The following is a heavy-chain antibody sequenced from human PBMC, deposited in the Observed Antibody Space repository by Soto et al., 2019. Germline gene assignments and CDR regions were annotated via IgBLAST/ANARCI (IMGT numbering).Heavy chain of an antibody. Sequence: GSPRPLRAASGFTFSSQCMPWVRQAPGKGLEWVAVIWSDGSNKYYADSVKGRFTISRDNSKNTLYLQMNSLRAEDTAVYYCARYYYDSSGYSPLWGQGTLVTVSS. D-gene: IGHD3-22*01. CDR2: IWSDGSNK. CDR3: ARYYYDSSGYSPL. CDR1: GFTFSSQC. V-gene: IGHV3-33*01. J-gene: IGHJ4*02.